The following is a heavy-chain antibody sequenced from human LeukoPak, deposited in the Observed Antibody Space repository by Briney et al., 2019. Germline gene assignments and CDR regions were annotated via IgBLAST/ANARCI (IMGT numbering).Heavy chain of an antibody. CDR3: ARGLVGYCTNGVCYNPYNWFDP. V-gene: IGHV1-69*05. D-gene: IGHD2-8*01. J-gene: IGHJ5*02. Sequence: GASVKVSCKASGGTFSSYAISWVRQAPGQGLEWMGGIIPIFGTANYAQKFQGRVTITRNTSISTAYMELSSLRSEDTAVYYCARGLVGYCTNGVCYNPYNWFDPWGQGTLVTVSS. CDR2: IIPIFGTA. CDR1: GGTFSSYA.